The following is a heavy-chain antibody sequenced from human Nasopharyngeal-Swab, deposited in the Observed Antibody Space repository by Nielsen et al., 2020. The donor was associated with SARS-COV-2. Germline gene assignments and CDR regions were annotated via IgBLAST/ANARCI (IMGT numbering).Heavy chain of an antibody. CDR2: IDPSDSYT. V-gene: IGHV5-10-1*01. D-gene: IGHD2-2*01. J-gene: IGHJ6*02. CDR3: ARRDCSSTSCSHYYYYGMDV. CDR1: GYSFTSYW. Sequence: GESLEISCKGSGYSFTSYWISWGRQMPGKGLEWMGRIDPSDSYTNYSPSFQGHVTISADKSISTAYLQWSSLKASDTAMYYCARRDCSSTSCSHYYYYGMDVWGQGTTVPSP.